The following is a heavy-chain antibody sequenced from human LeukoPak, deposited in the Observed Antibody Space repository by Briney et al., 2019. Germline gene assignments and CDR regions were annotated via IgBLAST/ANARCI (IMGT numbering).Heavy chain of an antibody. Sequence: ASVKVSCKASGYTFTSYDINWVRQATGQGLEWMGWMNPNSGNTGYAQNFQGRVTMTRDMSTSTVYMELSSLRSEDTAVYYCARNIGSGFDYWGQGTLVTVSS. D-gene: IGHD1-26*01. CDR2: MNPNSGNT. V-gene: IGHV1-8*02. J-gene: IGHJ4*02. CDR1: GYTFTSYD. CDR3: ARNIGSGFDY.